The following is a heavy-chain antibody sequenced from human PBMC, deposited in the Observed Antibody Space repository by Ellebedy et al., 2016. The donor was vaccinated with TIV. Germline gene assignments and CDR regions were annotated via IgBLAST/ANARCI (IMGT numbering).Heavy chain of an antibody. CDR2: ITGNGAST. J-gene: IGHJ4*02. CDR3: VTRKVSSSWAQ. Sequence: GESLKISCSASGFTFNNYAMYWVRQAPGKGLEYVSTITGNGASTYYADSVKGRFTMSRDNSKNMLHLQMSSLRAEDTAVYYCVTRKVSSSWAQWGQGTLVTVSS. V-gene: IGHV3-64D*09. CDR1: GFTFNNYA. D-gene: IGHD3-22*01.